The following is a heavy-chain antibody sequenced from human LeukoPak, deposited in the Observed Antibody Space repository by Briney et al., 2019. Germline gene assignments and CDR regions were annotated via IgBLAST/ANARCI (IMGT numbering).Heavy chain of an antibody. V-gene: IGHV1-2*06. CDR2: INPNSGGT. CDR1: GYTFTTNY. CDR3: ARDRGISMIATDFDY. Sequence: ASVKVSCKASGYTFTTNYIHWVRQAPGQGLEWMGRINPNSGGTSYAQKFQGRVTMTRDTSISTAYMELSRLRSDDTAVYYCARDRGISMIATDFDYWGQGTLVIVSS. J-gene: IGHJ4*02. D-gene: IGHD3-22*01.